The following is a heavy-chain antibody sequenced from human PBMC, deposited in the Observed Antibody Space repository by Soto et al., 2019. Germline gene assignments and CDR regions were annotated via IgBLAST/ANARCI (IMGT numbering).Heavy chain of an antibody. Sequence: QVQLVQSGAEVKKPGSSVKFSCKASGGTFSSYAISWVRQAPGQGLEWMGGIIPIFGTANYAQKFQGRVTITADKSTSTAYMELSSLRSEDTAVYYCAREGSSGWDDGFGYFDYWGQGTLVTVSS. CDR3: AREGSSGWDDGFGYFDY. J-gene: IGHJ4*02. V-gene: IGHV1-69*06. D-gene: IGHD6-19*01. CDR1: GGTFSSYA. CDR2: IIPIFGTA.